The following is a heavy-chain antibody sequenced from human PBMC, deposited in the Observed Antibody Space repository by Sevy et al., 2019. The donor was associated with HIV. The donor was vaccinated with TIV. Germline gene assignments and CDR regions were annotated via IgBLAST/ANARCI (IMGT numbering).Heavy chain of an antibody. J-gene: IGHJ4*02. CDR3: AQETFGRFDS. V-gene: IGHV3-7*01. CDR2: IKLDGSDK. Sequence: GGSLRLSCAASGFSLSAYWMNWVRQAPGKGLEWVANIKLDGSDKHYVDSAEGRFTISRDNAKNSLYLQMNSLRVEDTAMYYCAQETFGRFDSWGQGTLVTVSS. D-gene: IGHD1-26*01. CDR1: GFSLSAYW.